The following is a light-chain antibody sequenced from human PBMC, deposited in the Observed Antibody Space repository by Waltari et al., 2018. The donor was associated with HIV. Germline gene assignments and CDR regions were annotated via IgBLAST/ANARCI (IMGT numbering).Light chain of an antibody. J-gene: IGLJ2*01. CDR2: GKN. V-gene: IGLV3-19*01. Sequence: SSELTQDPAVSVALGQTVTITCQGDSLRSYYARWYQQKPGQAPVLVLYGKNNRPSGTPDLFSGSSPGNTASLTITGAQAEDEADYYCNSRDSSGNRVLFGGGTKLTVL. CDR3: NSRDSSGNRVL. CDR1: SLRSYY.